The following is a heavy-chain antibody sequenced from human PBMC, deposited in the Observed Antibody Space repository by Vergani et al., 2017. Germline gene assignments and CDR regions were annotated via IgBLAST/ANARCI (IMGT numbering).Heavy chain of an antibody. D-gene: IGHD6-19*01. CDR2: INPSGGST. J-gene: IGHJ4*02. CDR1: GYTFTSYY. V-gene: IGHV1-46*01. Sequence: QVQLVQSGAEVKKPGASVKVSCKASGYTFTSYYMHWVRQAPGQGLEWMGIINPSGGSTSYAQKFQGRVTMTRDTSTSTVYMELSSLRSDDTAVYYCARVPVAGYYFDYWGQGTLVTVSS. CDR3: ARVPVAGYYFDY.